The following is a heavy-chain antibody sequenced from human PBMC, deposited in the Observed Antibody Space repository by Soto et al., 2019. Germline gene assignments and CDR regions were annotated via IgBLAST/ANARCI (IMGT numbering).Heavy chain of an antibody. CDR1: GGSVSSGSYY. D-gene: IGHD5-18*01. CDR2: IYYSGST. J-gene: IGHJ4*02. CDR3: ASGGYSYDFDY. V-gene: IGHV4-61*01. Sequence: SETLSLTCTVSGGSVSSGSYYWSWVRQPPGKGLEWIGYIYYSGSTNYNPSLKSRVTISVDTSKNQFSLKLSSVTAADTAVYYCASGGYSYDFDYWGQGTLVNVS.